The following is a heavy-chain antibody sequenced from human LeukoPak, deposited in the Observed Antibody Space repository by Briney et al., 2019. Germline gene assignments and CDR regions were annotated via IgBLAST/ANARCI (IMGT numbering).Heavy chain of an antibody. J-gene: IGHJ4*02. Sequence: ASVKVSCKASGGTFSSYAISWVRQAPGQGLEWMGRIIPILGIANYAQKFQGRVTITADKSTSTAYMELSSLRSEDTAVYYCARENPYSSGWYYYWGQGTLVTVSS. CDR2: IIPILGIA. CDR3: ARENPYSSGWYYY. D-gene: IGHD6-19*01. V-gene: IGHV1-69*04. CDR1: GGTFSSYA.